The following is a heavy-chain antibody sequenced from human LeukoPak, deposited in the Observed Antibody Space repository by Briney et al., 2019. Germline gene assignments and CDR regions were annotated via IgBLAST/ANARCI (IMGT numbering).Heavy chain of an antibody. V-gene: IGHV1-2*02. Sequence: ASVKVSCKASGYTFTGYYMHWVRQAPGQGLEWMGWINPNSGGTNYAQKFQGRVTMTRDTSISTAYMELSRLRSDDTAVYYCARELTKSGATLGYWGQGTLVTVSS. CDR1: GYTFTGYY. CDR3: ARELTKSGATLGY. J-gene: IGHJ4*02. CDR2: INPNSGGT. D-gene: IGHD4/OR15-4a*01.